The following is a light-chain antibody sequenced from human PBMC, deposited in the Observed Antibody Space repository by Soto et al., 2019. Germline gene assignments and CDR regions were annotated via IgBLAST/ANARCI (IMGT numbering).Light chain of an antibody. J-gene: IGLJ1*01. CDR3: SSYTSSSTLV. CDR1: SSDVCGYNY. V-gene: IGLV2-14*01. Sequence: QSVLTQPASVSGSPGQSITISCTGTSSDVCGYNYVSWYQQHPGKAPKLMIYEVSNRPSGVSNRFSGSKSGNTASLTISGLQAEDEADYYCSSYTSSSTLVFGTGTKVT. CDR2: EVS.